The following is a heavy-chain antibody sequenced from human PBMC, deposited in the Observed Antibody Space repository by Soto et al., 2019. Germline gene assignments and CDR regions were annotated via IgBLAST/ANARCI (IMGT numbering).Heavy chain of an antibody. CDR1: GFTFSVYT. CDR2: IYDDGSSA. V-gene: IGHV3-21*01. Sequence: GGSLRLSCAASGFTFSVYTMGWVRQAPGKGLEWVSLIYDDGSSAFYADSVKGRFTISRDNAKNSLYLQMNDLGAGDTAVYYCARVDYGTDVWCQGTTVTVSS. CDR3: ARVDYGTDV. J-gene: IGHJ6*02.